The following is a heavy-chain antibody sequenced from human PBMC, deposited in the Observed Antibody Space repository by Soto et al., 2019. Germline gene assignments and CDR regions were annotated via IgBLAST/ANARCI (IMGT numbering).Heavy chain of an antibody. CDR2: IYYSGST. CDR1: GGSIISYY. J-gene: IGHJ6*02. V-gene: IGHV4-59*08. Sequence: PSETLSLTCTVSGGSIISYYWSWILQPPWKGLEWIGYIYYSGSTNYNPSLKSRVTISVDTSKNQFSLKLSSVTAADTAVYYCARQPGYSSRWYYYYGMDVWGQGTTVTVSS. CDR3: ARQPGYSSRWYYYYGMDV. D-gene: IGHD6-13*01.